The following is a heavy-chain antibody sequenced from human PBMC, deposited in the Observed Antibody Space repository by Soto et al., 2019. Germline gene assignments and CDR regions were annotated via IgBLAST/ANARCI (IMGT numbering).Heavy chain of an antibody. CDR2: INPSGGST. CDR3: AGDLYCTNGVCSQPRY. D-gene: IGHD2-8*01. Sequence: GASVKVSCKASGYTFTSYYMHWVRQAPGQGLEWMGIINPSGGSTSYAQKFQGRVTMTRDTSTSTVYMELSSLRSEDTAVYYCAGDLYCTNGVCSQPRYWGQGTLVTVSS. V-gene: IGHV1-46*01. CDR1: GYTFTSYY. J-gene: IGHJ4*02.